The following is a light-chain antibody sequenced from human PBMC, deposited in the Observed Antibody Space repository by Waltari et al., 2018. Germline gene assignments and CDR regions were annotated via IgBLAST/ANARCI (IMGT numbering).Light chain of an antibody. CDR1: QSVATS. V-gene: IGKV3-20*01. CDR2: HAS. J-gene: IGKJ1*01. Sequence: CTATQSVATSLDWFQQRPGQSPRRLIYHASIRDTGIPDRFSGSGYGTDFSLTISRLEPEDVAVYFCQKYVNLPATFGQGTTVEV. CDR3: QKYVNLPAT.